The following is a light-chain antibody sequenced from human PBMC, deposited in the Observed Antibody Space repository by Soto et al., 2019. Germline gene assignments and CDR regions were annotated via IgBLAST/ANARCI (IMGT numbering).Light chain of an antibody. Sequence: QSVLTQPASVSGSPGQSVTISCTGSTSNVGAYNYVSWYQHKPGKAPRLLIYDVDHRPSGISPRFSGSKSGNTASLTISVLQTDDEADYYGRSDTVINTAVFGGGTKLTVL. CDR3: RSDTVINTAV. J-gene: IGLJ3*02. V-gene: IGLV2-14*03. CDR1: TSNVGAYNY. CDR2: DVD.